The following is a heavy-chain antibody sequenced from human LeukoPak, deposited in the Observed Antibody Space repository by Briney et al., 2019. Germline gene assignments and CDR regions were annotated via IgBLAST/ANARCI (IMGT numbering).Heavy chain of an antibody. V-gene: IGHV4-31*03. CDR1: GGSISSGGYY. CDR2: IDYSGST. J-gene: IGHJ4*02. Sequence: PSETLSLTCTVSGGSISSGGYYWSWIRQHPGKGLEWIGYIDYSGSTYYNPSLKSRVTISVDTSKNQFSLKLSSVTAADTAVYHSASFDPYEESLVDYWGQGTLVTVSS. D-gene: IGHD5-12*01. CDR3: ASFDPYEESLVDY.